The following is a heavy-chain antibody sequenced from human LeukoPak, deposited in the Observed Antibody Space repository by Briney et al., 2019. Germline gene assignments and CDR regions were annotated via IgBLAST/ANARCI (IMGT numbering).Heavy chain of an antibody. J-gene: IGHJ4*02. CDR1: GFTFDDYA. Sequence: GGSLRLSCAASGFTFDDYAMHWVRQAPGKGLEWVSGISWNSGSIAYADSVKGRFTISRDNAKKSLYLQMNSLRAEDTALYYCAKGLYSSGWLSPDYWGQGTLVTVSS. CDR2: ISWNSGSI. CDR3: AKGLYSSGWLSPDY. D-gene: IGHD6-19*01. V-gene: IGHV3-9*01.